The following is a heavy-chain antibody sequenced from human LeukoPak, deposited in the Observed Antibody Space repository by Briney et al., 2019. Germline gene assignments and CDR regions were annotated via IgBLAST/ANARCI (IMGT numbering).Heavy chain of an antibody. Sequence: SQTLSLTCAVYGGSFSGYYWSWIRQPPGKGLEWIGEINHSGSTNYNPSLKSRVTISVDTSKNQFSLKLSSVTAADTAVYYCACYNDFWSGYYFDYWGQGTLVTVSS. D-gene: IGHD3-3*01. J-gene: IGHJ4*02. V-gene: IGHV4-34*01. CDR2: INHSGST. CDR1: GGSFSGYY. CDR3: ACYNDFWSGYYFDY.